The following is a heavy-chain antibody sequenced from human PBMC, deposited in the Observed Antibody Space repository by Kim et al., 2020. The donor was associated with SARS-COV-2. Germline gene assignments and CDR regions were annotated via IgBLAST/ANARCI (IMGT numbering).Heavy chain of an antibody. Sequence: DSVKGRFTISRDNSKNTLYLQMNSLRAEDTAVYYCARGCSGGSCPNWFDPWGQGTLVTVSS. D-gene: IGHD2-15*01. CDR3: ARGCSGGSCPNWFDP. J-gene: IGHJ5*02. V-gene: IGHV3-53*01.